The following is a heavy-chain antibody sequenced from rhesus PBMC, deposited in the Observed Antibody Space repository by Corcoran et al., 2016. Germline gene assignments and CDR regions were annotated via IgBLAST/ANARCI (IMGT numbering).Heavy chain of an antibody. CDR3: ARLRYCSSTYCSEFDL. CDR2: INPYNGNT. CDR1: GYTFTDYY. Sequence: QVQLVQSGAEVKKPGSSVKVSCKASGYTFTDYYMHWVRQAPRQGLEWMGWINPYNGNTKDAQKCQGRSTMTRDTSTSTAYIELSSLRSEDTAVYYCARLRYCSSTYCSEFDLWGPGTPITISS. J-gene: IGHJ2*01. D-gene: IGHD2-15*01. V-gene: IGHV1S2*01.